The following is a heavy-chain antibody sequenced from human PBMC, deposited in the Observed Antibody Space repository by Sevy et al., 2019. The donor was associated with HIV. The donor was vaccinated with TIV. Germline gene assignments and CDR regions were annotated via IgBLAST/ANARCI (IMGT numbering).Heavy chain of an antibody. D-gene: IGHD1-1*01. CDR1: GFTFGDYA. V-gene: IGHV3-49*04. CDR3: TRWKGDPSIFDY. J-gene: IGHJ4*02. CDR2: LKSKASGGTL. Sequence: GGSLRLSCAASGFTFGDYAMNWVRQAPGKGLEWVAFLKSKASGGTLHHAASVQGRFTISRDDSKNIAYLQMNDLKTEDTAVYYCTRWKGDPSIFDYWGQGALVTVSS.